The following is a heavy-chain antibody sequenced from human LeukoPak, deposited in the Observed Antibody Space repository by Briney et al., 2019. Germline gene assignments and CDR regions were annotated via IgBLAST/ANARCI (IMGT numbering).Heavy chain of an antibody. Sequence: GGSLRLSCTASGFTFGDYAMSWFRQAPGKGLEWVGFIRSKAYGGTTEYAVSVKGRFTISRDDSKSIAYLQMNSLKTEDTAVYYCTRAKELLIRIDAFDIWGQGTMVTVSS. J-gene: IGHJ3*02. D-gene: IGHD1-26*01. CDR1: GFTFGDYA. CDR2: IRSKAYGGTT. CDR3: TRAKELLIRIDAFDI. V-gene: IGHV3-49*03.